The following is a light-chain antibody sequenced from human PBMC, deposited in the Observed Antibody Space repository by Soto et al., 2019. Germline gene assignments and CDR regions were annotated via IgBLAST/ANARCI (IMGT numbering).Light chain of an antibody. J-gene: IGLJ3*02. CDR2: DDS. Sequence: SYELTQPPSVSVAPGRTARISCGGNNIGGTRVHWYQQKPGQAPVLVVYDDSDRPSGIPERFSGSNSGNTATLTISGVEATDEADFYCQVWDFSSDRWVFGGGTKVTVL. V-gene: IGLV3-21*02. CDR3: QVWDFSSDRWV. CDR1: NIGGTR.